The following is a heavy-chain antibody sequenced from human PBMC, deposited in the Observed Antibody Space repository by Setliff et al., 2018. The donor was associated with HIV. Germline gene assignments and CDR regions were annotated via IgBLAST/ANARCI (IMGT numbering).Heavy chain of an antibody. CDR3: VKSASWDLRGWLH. CDR1: GFTFSDFY. CDR2: ISSLANVI. D-gene: IGHD6-19*01. V-gene: IGHV3-11*01. Sequence: GGSLRLSCTASGFTFSDFYMSWVRQAPGKGLEWIAYISSLANVISYADSVKGRFTISRDNTKNSLYLQMSGLRAEDTAIYYCVKSASWDLRGWLHWGQGTPVTVSS. J-gene: IGHJ4*02.